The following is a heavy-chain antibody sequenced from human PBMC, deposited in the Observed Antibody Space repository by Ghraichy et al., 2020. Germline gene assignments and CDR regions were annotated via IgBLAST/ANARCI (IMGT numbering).Heavy chain of an antibody. J-gene: IGHJ4*02. CDR3: VRTFGGSSYEDY. D-gene: IGHD2-15*01. Sequence: GGSLRLSCDTSGFPFRNYWMTWVRQAPGKGLEWVANIREAGSAIYYGDSVKGRFTISRDNSRNSLFLQMNSLRPDDAGKYYCVRTFGGSSYEDYRGQGNLGTVPS. CDR2: IREAGSAI. V-gene: IGHV3-7*04. CDR1: GFPFRNYW.